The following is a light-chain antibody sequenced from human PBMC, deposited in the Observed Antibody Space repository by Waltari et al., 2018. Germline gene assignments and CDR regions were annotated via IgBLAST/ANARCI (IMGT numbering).Light chain of an antibody. CDR1: PTIDKY. V-gene: IGKV1-39*01. J-gene: IGKJ4*01. CDR3: QQSFSMPPT. CDR2: TTS. Sequence: DIQMTQSPSSLSASVGDNVTITCRASPTIDKYLNCYQQKPGKAPRHLIHTTSSLQGGVPSRFSGSGSGSEFALTIASLQPEDSATYYCQQSFSMPPTFGGGTKVEI.